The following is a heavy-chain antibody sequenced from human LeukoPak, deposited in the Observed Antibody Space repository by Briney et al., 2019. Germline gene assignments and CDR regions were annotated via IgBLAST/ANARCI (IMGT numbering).Heavy chain of an antibody. CDR2: FNPEDGET. V-gene: IGHV1-24*01. J-gene: IGHJ6*02. Sequence: ASVKVSCKVSGYTLTELSMHWVRQAPGKGLDWMGGFNPEDGETIYAQKFQGRVTMTEDTSTDTAYMELSSLRSEDTAVYYCATDLRSYYYYGMDVWGQGTTVTVSS. CDR3: ATDLRSYYYYGMDV. CDR1: GYTLTELS.